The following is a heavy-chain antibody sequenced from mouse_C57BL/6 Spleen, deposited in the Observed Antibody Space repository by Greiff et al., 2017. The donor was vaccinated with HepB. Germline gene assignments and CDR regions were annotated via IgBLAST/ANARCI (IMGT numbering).Heavy chain of an antibody. Sequence: QVQLKQPGAELVKPGASVKLSCKASGYTFTSYWMHWVKQRPGQGLEWIGMIHPNSGSTNYNEKFKSKATLTVDKSSSTAYMQLSSLTSEDSAVYYCARSLYDGYKAYWGQGTLVTVSA. CDR1: GYTFTSYW. CDR2: IHPNSGST. J-gene: IGHJ3*01. CDR3: ARSLYDGYKAY. D-gene: IGHD2-3*01. V-gene: IGHV1-64*01.